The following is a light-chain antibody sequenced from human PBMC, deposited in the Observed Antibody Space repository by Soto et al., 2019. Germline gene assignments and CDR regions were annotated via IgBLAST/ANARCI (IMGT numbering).Light chain of an antibody. CDR3: QQYGASPWT. V-gene: IGKV3-20*01. CDR1: QSVSTSY. Sequence: EIVSKQSPGTLSLSPDQKATLSGRASQSVSTSYLVWYQQRPGQAPRLLIYAASSRATGIPDRFSGSGSGTDLTLTISRLEPEDFAVYYCQQYGASPWTFGQGTNVDI. J-gene: IGKJ1*01. CDR2: AAS.